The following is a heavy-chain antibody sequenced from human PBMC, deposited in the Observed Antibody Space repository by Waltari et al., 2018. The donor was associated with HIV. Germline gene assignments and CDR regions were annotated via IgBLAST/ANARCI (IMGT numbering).Heavy chain of an antibody. Sequence: EVQLVQSGAEVKKQGESLKISCKGSGYIFTNYWIDWVRQMPGKGLEWMGFSYPRDSDTGYSPSFQGQVTISADKSISTAYLQWSSLKASDTAMYYCAGVASLGAFDIWGQGTMVTVSS. CDR2: SYPRDSDT. CDR1: GYIFTNYW. V-gene: IGHV5-51*03. J-gene: IGHJ3*02. CDR3: AGVASLGAFDI. D-gene: IGHD7-27*01.